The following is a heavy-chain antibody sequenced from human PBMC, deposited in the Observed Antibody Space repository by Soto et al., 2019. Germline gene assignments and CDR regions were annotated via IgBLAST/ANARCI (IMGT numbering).Heavy chain of an antibody. V-gene: IGHV3-23*01. Sequence: GGSLRLSCAASGFTFTSYAMSWVRQAPGKGLEWVSGVSGSGSSTYYADSVKGRFTISRDNSKNTLYLQMNSLRAEDTAVYYCAKIPPGYSYGYFYFDYWGQGTLVTVSS. CDR1: GFTFTSYA. CDR2: VSGSGSST. J-gene: IGHJ4*02. CDR3: AKIPPGYSYGYFYFDY. D-gene: IGHD5-18*01.